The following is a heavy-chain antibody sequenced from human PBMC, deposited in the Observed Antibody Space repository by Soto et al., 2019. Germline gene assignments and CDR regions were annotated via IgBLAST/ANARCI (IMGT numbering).Heavy chain of an antibody. CDR1: GGTFSSYA. V-gene: IGHV1-69*01. Sequence: QVQLVQSGAEVKKPGSSVKVSCKASGGTFSSYAISWVRQAPGQGLEWMGGIIPIFGTANYAQKFQGRVTITADESTSTAYMELSSLRSEDTAVYYCATRDVGTYCGGDCYSYYYYGMDVWGQGTTVTVSS. D-gene: IGHD2-21*02. CDR3: ATRDVGTYCGGDCYSYYYYGMDV. CDR2: IIPIFGTA. J-gene: IGHJ6*02.